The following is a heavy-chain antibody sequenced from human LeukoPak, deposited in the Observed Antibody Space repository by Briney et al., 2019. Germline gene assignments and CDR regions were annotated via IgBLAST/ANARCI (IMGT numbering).Heavy chain of an antibody. CDR2: LSAYNGNT. CDR3: ARAAVTTSDFDY. V-gene: IGHV1-18*01. CDR1: GYTFTTYG. J-gene: IGHJ4*02. D-gene: IGHD4-17*01. Sequence: ASPKVSCKPPGYTFTTYGIRWVRPAPGQGLEWMGWLSAYNGNTNYAQTLQSRVTMTTDTSTSTAYMELRSLRSDDTAVYYCARAAVTTSDFDYWGQGTLVTVSS.